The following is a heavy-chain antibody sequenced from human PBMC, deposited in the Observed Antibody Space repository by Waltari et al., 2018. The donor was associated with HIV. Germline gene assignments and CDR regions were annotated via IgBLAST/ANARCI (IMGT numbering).Heavy chain of an antibody. CDR1: AATFSHYWWCFRDYY. CDR2: DFHQGST. CDR3: ARAVGLDHSWGSYVDH. V-gene: IGHV4-34*12. J-gene: IGHJ4*02. Sequence: QVYLHQLGAGLLKPSETLSLTCAVSNDDAATFSHYWWCFRDYYLTWIRQSPVQGLEWIGEDFHQGSTHYNPSRRSLVSISVDTSKKQFSLRLNSVTDAATAVYYCARAVGLDHSWGSYVDHWGQGSLVTVSS. D-gene: IGHD3-16*01.